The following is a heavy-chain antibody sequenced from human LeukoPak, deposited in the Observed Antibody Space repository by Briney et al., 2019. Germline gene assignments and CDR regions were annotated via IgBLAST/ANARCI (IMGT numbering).Heavy chain of an antibody. CDR1: GFTFDDYG. CDR2: INWNGGST. CDR3: ERVASRTYGDFFDY. J-gene: IGHJ4*02. D-gene: IGHD4-17*01. V-gene: IGHV3-20*04. Sequence: GGSLRLSCAASGFTFDDYGMTWVRQAPGKGLEWVSGINWNGGSTGYADSVKGRFTISRDNATNSLYLQMNSLRAEDTALYYCERVASRTYGDFFDYWGQGTLVTVSS.